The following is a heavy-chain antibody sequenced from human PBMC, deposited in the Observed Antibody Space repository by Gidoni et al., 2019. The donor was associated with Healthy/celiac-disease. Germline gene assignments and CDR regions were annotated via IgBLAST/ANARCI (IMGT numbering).Heavy chain of an antibody. CDR2: ISYDGSNK. J-gene: IGHJ4*02. D-gene: IGHD2-15*01. Sequence: QVQLVEYGGGVVQPGRSLSLSCAASGFTFSSYAMHWVRQAPGKGLEWVAVISYDGSNKYYADSVKGRFTISRDNSKNTLYRQMNSRRAEDTAVYYCARNRGGTRGGHADYWGQGTLVTVSS. CDR3: ARNRGGTRGGHADY. V-gene: IGHV3-30-3*01. CDR1: GFTFSSYA.